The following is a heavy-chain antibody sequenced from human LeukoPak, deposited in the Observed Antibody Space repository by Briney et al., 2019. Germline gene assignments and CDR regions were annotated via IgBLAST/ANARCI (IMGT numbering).Heavy chain of an antibody. J-gene: IGHJ4*02. CDR1: GYTFTGYY. Sequence: GSLKVSCKASGYTFTGYYIHWVRQAPGQGLEWMGWINPNSGGTKYAQKFQGRVTMTRDTSITTAYMELSSLTSDDTAFYYCARDLGVTPARVGFDYWGQGTLLTASS. V-gene: IGHV1-2*02. CDR3: ARDLGVTPARVGFDY. CDR2: INPNSGGT. D-gene: IGHD6-6*01.